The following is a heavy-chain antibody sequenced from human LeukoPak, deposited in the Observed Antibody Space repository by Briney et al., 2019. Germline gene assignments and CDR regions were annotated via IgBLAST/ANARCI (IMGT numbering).Heavy chain of an antibody. J-gene: IGHJ4*02. V-gene: IGHV3-7*01. CDR3: AREGRYCSGGSCLKGH. Sequence: GGSLRLSCAASGFTFSNAWMSWVRQAPGKGLEWVANIKQDGSEKYYVDSVKGRFTISRDNAKNSLYLQMNSLRAEDTAVYYCAREGRYCSGGSCLKGHWGQGTLVTVSS. CDR1: GFTFSNAW. CDR2: IKQDGSEK. D-gene: IGHD2-15*01.